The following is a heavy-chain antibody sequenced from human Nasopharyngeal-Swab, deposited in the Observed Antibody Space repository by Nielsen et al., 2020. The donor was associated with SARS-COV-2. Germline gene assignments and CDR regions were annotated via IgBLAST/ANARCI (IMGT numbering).Heavy chain of an antibody. CDR3: AREGGYCSGGSCPYYGMDV. Sequence: GEALKISCGASGFPLVEYGMRWVRQPPGKGLEWVSGINWNGSSSGYADSVKGRFTISRDNAKNSLYLHMISLRAEDTALDHCAREGGYCSGGSCPYYGMDVWGQGTTVTVSS. CDR2: INWNGSSS. J-gene: IGHJ6*02. CDR1: GFPLVEYG. V-gene: IGHV3-20*01. D-gene: IGHD2-15*01.